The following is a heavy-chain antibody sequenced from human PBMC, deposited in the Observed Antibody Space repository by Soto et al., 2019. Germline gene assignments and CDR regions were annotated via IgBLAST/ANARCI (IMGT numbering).Heavy chain of an antibody. CDR3: ARSGYSSGWYTRYYFDY. D-gene: IGHD6-19*01. J-gene: IGHJ4*02. V-gene: IGHV4-34*01. Sequence: PSETLSLTCAVYGGSFSGYYWSWIRQPPGKGLEWIGEINHSGSTNYNPSLKSRVTISVDTSKNQFSLKLSSVTAADTAVYYCARSGYSSGWYTRYYFDYWGQGTLVTVSS. CDR1: GGSFSGYY. CDR2: INHSGST.